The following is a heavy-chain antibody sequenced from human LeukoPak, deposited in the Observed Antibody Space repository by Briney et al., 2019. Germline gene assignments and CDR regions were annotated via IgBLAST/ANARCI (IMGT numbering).Heavy chain of an antibody. CDR1: AFTVITNG. CDR2: IRVDGTNK. J-gene: IGHJ6*02. Sequence: PRRCLRPSWAAAAFTVITNGTEWVRQAARKWLGWVAFIRVDGTNKNYAASVKGRFTISRDNSKNPLYLQMSSLTAEDTAVYYCAREGPLSGALGYYYGMDGWGQGKTVTVYS. CDR3: AREGPLSGALGYYYGMDG. V-gene: IGHV3-30*02.